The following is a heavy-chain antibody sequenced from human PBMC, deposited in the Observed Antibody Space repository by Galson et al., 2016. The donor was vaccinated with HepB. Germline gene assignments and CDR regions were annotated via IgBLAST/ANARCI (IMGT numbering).Heavy chain of an antibody. J-gene: IGHJ4*02. Sequence: SLRLSCAGSGFSFNNAWMSWVRQAPGKGLEWVGRIKSKAERTTTDYAAPVKDRFAISRDDSRNMSDLQMNSLKSEDTAVYYCTTQLWPLFYFYHWGLGSLVTVSS. D-gene: IGHD3-10*01. CDR2: IKSKAERTTT. CDR1: GFSFNNAW. V-gene: IGHV3-15*01. CDR3: TTQLWPLFYFYH.